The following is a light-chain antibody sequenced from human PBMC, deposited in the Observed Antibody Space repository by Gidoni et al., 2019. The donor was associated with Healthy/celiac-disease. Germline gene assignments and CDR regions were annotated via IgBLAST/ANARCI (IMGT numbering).Light chain of an antibody. Sequence: DSQITESPSSLSASVGDRVTITCRASQSISSYLNWYQQKPGTAPKLLIYAASSLQSGVPSRFSGSGSGTDFTLTISSLQPEDFATYYCQRSYSTPLTFGGGTKLEIK. V-gene: IGKV1-39*01. CDR2: AAS. J-gene: IGKJ4*01. CDR3: QRSYSTPLT. CDR1: QSISSY.